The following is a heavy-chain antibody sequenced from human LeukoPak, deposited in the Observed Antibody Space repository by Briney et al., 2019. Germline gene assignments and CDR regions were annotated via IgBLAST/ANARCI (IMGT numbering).Heavy chain of an antibody. CDR3: ARVGSGHFDY. V-gene: IGHV4-59*01. CDR2: IYYSGNT. D-gene: IGHD2-15*01. CDR1: GGSISSYY. J-gene: IGHJ4*02. Sequence: PSETLSLTCTVSGGSISSYYWTWIRQPPGKGLEWLGYIYYSGNTNYNPSLKSRVTISIDTSKNQFSLKLSSVTAADTAVYYCARVGSGHFDYWGQGTLVTVSS.